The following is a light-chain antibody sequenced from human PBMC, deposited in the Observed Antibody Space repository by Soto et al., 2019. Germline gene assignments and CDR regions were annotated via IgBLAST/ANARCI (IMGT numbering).Light chain of an antibody. Sequence: EFLLTQSPGTLSLSPGERATLSCRASQSVSSAYLAWYQQKPGQAPRLLIYGASSRATGIPDRFSGSGSGTDFTLTISSLKPEDFAVYYCQQYGTSPVTFGGGTKVEIE. CDR1: QSVSSAY. CDR3: QQYGTSPVT. J-gene: IGKJ4*01. V-gene: IGKV3-20*01. CDR2: GAS.